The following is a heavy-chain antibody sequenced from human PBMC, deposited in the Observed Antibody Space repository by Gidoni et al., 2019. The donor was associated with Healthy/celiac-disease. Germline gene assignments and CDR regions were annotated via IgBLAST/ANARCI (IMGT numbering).Heavy chain of an antibody. V-gene: IGHV4-59*01. J-gene: IGHJ5*02. Sequence: QEQLQESGPGLVKPSETLSLTCTVSGGSISSYYWSWIRQPPGKGLEWIGYIYYSGSTNYNPSLKSRVTISVDTSKNQFSLKLSSVTAADTAVYYCARGGILSDPWGQGTLVTVSS. CDR2: IYYSGST. CDR3: ARGGILSDP. D-gene: IGHD2-21*01. CDR1: GGSISSYY.